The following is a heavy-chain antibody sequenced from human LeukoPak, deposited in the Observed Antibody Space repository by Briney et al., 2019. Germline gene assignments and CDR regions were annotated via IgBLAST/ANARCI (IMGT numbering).Heavy chain of an antibody. CDR2: ISYNSGTI. J-gene: IGHJ4*02. Sequence: SLRLSCAASGFTFDGYAIHWVRQPPGKGLEWVSGISYNSGTIGYADSVKGRFTISRENAKNSLYLQMNSLRAEDTALYYCVKGGYSYLTYQFESWGQGTPVTVSS. V-gene: IGHV3-9*01. CDR1: GFTFDGYA. D-gene: IGHD5-18*01. CDR3: VKGGYSYLTYQFES.